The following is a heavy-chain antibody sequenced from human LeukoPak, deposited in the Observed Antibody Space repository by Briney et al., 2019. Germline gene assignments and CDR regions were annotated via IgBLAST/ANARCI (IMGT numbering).Heavy chain of an antibody. V-gene: IGHV4-30-4*08. CDR3: ARDRGAAAGNFDY. J-gene: IGHJ4*02. D-gene: IGHD6-13*01. CDR1: GGSISSADYY. Sequence: SQTLSLTCTVSGGSISSADYYWSWIRQPPGKGLEWIGYIYYSGSTNYNPSLKSRVTISVDTSKNQFSLKLSSVTAADTAVYYCARDRGAAAGNFDYWGQGTLVTVSS. CDR2: IYYSGST.